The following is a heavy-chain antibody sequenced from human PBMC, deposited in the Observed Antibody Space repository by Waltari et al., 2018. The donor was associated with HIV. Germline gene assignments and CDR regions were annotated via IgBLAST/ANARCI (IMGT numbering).Heavy chain of an antibody. CDR2: IKSKSDGETV. Sequence: EVQLVESGGGLVKPGGSLRLSCVGSGFPFKIAWINWVRQAPGKGLDWVGRIKSKSDGETVDYGYPVRGRFSISRDDSQNTVFLQMNSLKTEDTAVYYCTRKAFSGSYYDSWGQGALVTVSS. V-gene: IGHV3-15*01. CDR3: TRKAFSGSYYDS. D-gene: IGHD1-26*01. CDR1: GFPFKIAW. J-gene: IGHJ4*02.